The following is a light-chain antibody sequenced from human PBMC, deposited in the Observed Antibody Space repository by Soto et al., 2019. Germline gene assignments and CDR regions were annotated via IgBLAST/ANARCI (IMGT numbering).Light chain of an antibody. Sequence: QSVLTQSPSASATPGQRVTISCSGGRSNIGTYTVNWYQQLPGTAPTLLIFRNHQRPSGVPDRFSGSKSGTSASLAISGPRCVNEANYYCAVWDDRVKAVVFVGGTKRT. V-gene: IGLV1-44*01. CDR1: RSNIGTYT. J-gene: IGLJ3*02. CDR3: AVWDDRVKAVV. CDR2: RNH.